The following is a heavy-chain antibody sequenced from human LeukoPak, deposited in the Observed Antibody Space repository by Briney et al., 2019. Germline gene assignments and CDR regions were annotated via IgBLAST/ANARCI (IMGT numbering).Heavy chain of an antibody. CDR2: INPKSDGT. D-gene: IGHD1-1*01. V-gene: IGHV1-2*02. CDR3: ARVGYNWNDVLVAFDI. Sequence: GASVKVSCKASGYIFTDYYMHWVRQAPGQGLEWMGWINPKSDGTKYAQNFQGRVTMTRDTSISTASVEVTRLKSDDTAVYYCARVGYNWNDVLVAFDIWGQGTVVTV. J-gene: IGHJ3*02. CDR1: GYIFTDYY.